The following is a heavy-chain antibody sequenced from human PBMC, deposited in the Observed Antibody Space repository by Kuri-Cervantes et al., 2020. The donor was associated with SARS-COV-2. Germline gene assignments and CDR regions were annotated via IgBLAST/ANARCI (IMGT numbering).Heavy chain of an antibody. Sequence: SETLSLTCTVSGGSISSYYWSWIRQPPGKGLEWIGYIYYSGSTNYNPSLKSRVTISVDTSKNQFPLKLSSVTAADTAVYYCAGSSGWYTYYYYGMDVWGQGTTVTVSS. CDR2: IYYSGST. CDR3: AGSSGWYTYYYYGMDV. CDR1: GGSISSYY. J-gene: IGHJ6*02. V-gene: IGHV4-59*01. D-gene: IGHD6-19*01.